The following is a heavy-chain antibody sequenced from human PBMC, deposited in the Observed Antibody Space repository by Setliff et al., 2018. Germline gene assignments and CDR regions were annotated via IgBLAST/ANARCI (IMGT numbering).Heavy chain of an antibody. J-gene: IGHJ4*02. D-gene: IGHD2-2*01. V-gene: IGHV1-18*01. CDR1: GYTFSDYG. CDR2: IGVYTGKT. Sequence: ASVKVSCKASGYTFSDYGITWVRQAPGQGLEWMGWIGVYTGKTYYAHKFQDRVTMTTDTSTGTAYLELRSLRSDDTAVYYCSRLVRYCTTTSCQRLSGDEYWGQGTVVTVSS. CDR3: SRLVRYCTTTSCQRLSGDEY.